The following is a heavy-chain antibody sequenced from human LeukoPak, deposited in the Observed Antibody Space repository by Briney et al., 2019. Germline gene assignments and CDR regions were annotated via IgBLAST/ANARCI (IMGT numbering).Heavy chain of an antibody. J-gene: IGHJ4*02. D-gene: IGHD1-26*01. CDR2: IKEDGSEK. CDR3: GRSGIVTTAVPF. Sequence: QPGGSLRLSCAASGFSFSSYWMSWVRQAPGKGLEWVANIKEDGSEKNYVDSVKGRFTISRDNAKNLLYLQMNTLRAEDTAVYYCGRSGIVTTAVPFWGQGTLVTVSS. CDR1: GFSFSSYW. V-gene: IGHV3-7*01.